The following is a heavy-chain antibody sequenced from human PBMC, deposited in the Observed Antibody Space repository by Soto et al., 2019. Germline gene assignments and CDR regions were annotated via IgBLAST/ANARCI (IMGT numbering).Heavy chain of an antibody. D-gene: IGHD5-12*01. CDR3: AGGGYDSHYYYGMDV. Sequence: SETLSLTCTVSGGSISSSSYYWGWIRQPPGKGLEWIGSIYYSGSTYYNPSLKSRVTISVDTSKNQFSLKLSSVTAADTAVYYCAGGGYDSHYYYGMDVWGQGTTVT. V-gene: IGHV4-39*01. J-gene: IGHJ6*02. CDR1: GGSISSSSYY. CDR2: IYYSGST.